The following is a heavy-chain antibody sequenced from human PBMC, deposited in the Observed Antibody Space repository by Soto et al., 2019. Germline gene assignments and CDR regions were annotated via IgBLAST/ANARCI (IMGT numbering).Heavy chain of an antibody. Sequence: QVQLVQSGAEMKKPGSSVKVSCKVSGDSFSSYAISWVRQAPGEGLEWVGGIIPIFDTANYAQNFQGRVTITAVESTTTAYLEVTRLTPQDTAVFYCAASDSSSWQHDYWGQGTLITVSS. D-gene: IGHD6-13*01. CDR3: AASDSSSWQHDY. CDR1: GDSFSSYA. V-gene: IGHV1-69*01. J-gene: IGHJ4*02. CDR2: IIPIFDTA.